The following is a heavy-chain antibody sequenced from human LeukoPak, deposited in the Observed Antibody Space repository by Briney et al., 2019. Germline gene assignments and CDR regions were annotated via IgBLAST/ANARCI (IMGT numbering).Heavy chain of an antibody. D-gene: IGHD4-17*01. J-gene: IGHJ4*02. Sequence: PGGSLRLSCAASGFTFSSYDMHWVRQATGKGLEWVSAIGTAGDTYYPGSVKGRFTISRENAKNSLYLQMNSLRAGDTAVYYCAKDPPLEGGDIRYFDYWGQGTLVTVSS. CDR1: GFTFSSYD. CDR3: AKDPPLEGGDIRYFDY. V-gene: IGHV3-13*01. CDR2: IGTAGDT.